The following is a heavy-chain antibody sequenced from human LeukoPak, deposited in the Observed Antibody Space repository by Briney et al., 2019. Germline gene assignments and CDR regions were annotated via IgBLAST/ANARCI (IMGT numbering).Heavy chain of an antibody. CDR1: GYTFTNNY. V-gene: IGHV1-46*01. CDR3: ARDQEGFDY. Sequence: SVKVSCQASGYTFTNNYLHWVRQAPGQGLEWMGMIYPRDGSTSYAQNFQGRVTVTRDTSTTTVHMELRGLRSEDTAVYYCARDQEGFDYWGQGTVVTASS. CDR2: IYPRDGST. J-gene: IGHJ4*02.